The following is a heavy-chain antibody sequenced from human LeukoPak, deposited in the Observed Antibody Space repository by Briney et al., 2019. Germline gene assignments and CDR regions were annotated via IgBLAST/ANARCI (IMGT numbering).Heavy chain of an antibody. CDR2: IKSKTDGGTT. CDR1: GFTFSNAW. J-gene: IGHJ4*02. V-gene: IGHV3-15*01. D-gene: IGHD3-10*01. Sequence: GGSLRLSCAASGFTFSNAWMSWVRQAPGKGLEWVGRIKSKTDGGTTDYAAPVKGRFTISRDDSKNTLYLQMNSLKTEDAAVYYCTTDFYYGSRGRIRAPFDYWGQGTLVTVSS. CDR3: TTDFYYGSRGRIRAPFDY.